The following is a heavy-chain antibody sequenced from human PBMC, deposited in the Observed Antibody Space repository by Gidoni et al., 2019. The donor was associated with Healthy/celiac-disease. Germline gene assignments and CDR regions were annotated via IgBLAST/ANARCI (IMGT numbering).Heavy chain of an antibody. J-gene: IGHJ4*02. CDR2: IRSKANSYAT. CDR3: TPPVGATQP. Sequence: EVQLVESGGGLVQPGGSLKLCCAAPGFTFSGSAMHWVRQASGKGLEWVGRIRSKANSYATAYAASVKGRFTISRDDSKNTAYLQMNSLKTEDTAVYYCTPPVGATQPWGQGTLVTVSS. D-gene: IGHD1-26*01. CDR1: GFTFSGSA. V-gene: IGHV3-73*01.